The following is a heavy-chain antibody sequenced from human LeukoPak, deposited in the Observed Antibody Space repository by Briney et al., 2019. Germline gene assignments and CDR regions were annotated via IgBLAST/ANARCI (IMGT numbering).Heavy chain of an antibody. D-gene: IGHD3-10*01. CDR3: ARERVTIVRGVLMDH. CDR2: INHNGAT. V-gene: IGHV4-34*01. CDR1: GGSFSGYY. Sequence: SETPSLTCAVYGGSFSGYYWSWIRQPPGKGLEWIGEINHNGATNYNPSLKSRVTISIDTSKKHFSLKLTSVTAADTAVYYCARERVTIVRGVLMDHWGQGTLVTVSS. J-gene: IGHJ4*02.